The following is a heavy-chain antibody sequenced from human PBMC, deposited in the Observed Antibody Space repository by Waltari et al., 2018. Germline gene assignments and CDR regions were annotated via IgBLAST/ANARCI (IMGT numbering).Heavy chain of an antibody. D-gene: IGHD3-3*01. J-gene: IGHJ6*02. CDR2: INQDGSAK. V-gene: IGHV3-7*03. Sequence: EVQLVESGGGLVQPGGSLRISCAASGFTLNSHWMSWVRQAPGKGREWVANINQDGSAKLYLDAVRGRFTVSRYNTQSSLFLQMNSLTAEDTAVYYCTRRFFNYYWYGMDVWGQGTTVAVSS. CDR3: TRRFFNYYWYGMDV. CDR1: GFTLNSHW.